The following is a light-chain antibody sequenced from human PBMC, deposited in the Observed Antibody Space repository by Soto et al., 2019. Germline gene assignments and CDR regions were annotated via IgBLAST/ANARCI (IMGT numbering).Light chain of an antibody. Sequence: QSALTQPASVSGSPGQSITISCTGASSDVGGHNLVSWYQHHPGKAPKLMIYEATKRPSGISDRFSGSKSGDTASLTISGLQAEDEANYYCCSYARRSNFVIFGGGTKLTVL. CDR2: EAT. V-gene: IGLV2-23*02. CDR1: SSDVGGHNL. J-gene: IGLJ2*01. CDR3: CSYARRSNFVI.